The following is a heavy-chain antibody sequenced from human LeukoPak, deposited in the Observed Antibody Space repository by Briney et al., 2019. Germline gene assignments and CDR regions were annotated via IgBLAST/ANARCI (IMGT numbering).Heavy chain of an antibody. CDR2: IKQDGSEK. Sequence: GGALRLSCAASGFTFSNYWMTWVRQAPGKGLELVANIKQDGSEKYYVDSVKGRFTISRDNAKNSLYLQMNSLRAEDTAVYYCARNQRRLDYWGQGTLVTVSS. CDR3: ARNQRRLDY. V-gene: IGHV3-7*01. J-gene: IGHJ4*02. CDR1: GFTFSNYW. D-gene: IGHD1-14*01.